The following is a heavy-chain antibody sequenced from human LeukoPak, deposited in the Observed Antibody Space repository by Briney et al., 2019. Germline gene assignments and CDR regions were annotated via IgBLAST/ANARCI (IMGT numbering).Heavy chain of an antibody. D-gene: IGHD1-26*01. V-gene: IGHV4-39*01. J-gene: IGHJ5*02. Sequence: PSETLSLTCTVSRGSVSSSSYYWGWIRQPPGKGLEWIGSIYYNEYTYYNPSLKSRVTISVDASKNQFSLKLSSVTAADTAVYYCARHEYSGSYYGSSWFDPWGPGTLVTVSS. CDR1: RGSVSSSSYY. CDR2: IYYNEYT. CDR3: ARHEYSGSYYGSSWFDP.